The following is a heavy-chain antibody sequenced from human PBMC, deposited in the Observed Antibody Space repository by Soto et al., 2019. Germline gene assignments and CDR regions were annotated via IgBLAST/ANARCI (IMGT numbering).Heavy chain of an antibody. CDR3: ADSIFYYGMDV. Sequence: GESLKISCKGSGYTFTNYWIGWVRQMPGKGPEGMGIIYPGDSDTKSNPSFQGQVTISADKSITTTYLQWSSLKASDTAIYYCADSIFYYGMDVWGQGTTVTVSS. J-gene: IGHJ6*02. V-gene: IGHV5-51*01. CDR2: IYPGDSDT. CDR1: GYTFTNYW.